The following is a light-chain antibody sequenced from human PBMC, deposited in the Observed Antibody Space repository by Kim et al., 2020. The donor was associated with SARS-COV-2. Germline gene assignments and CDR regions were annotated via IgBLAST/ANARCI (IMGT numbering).Light chain of an antibody. J-gene: IGLJ3*02. CDR1: SGHSSYA. V-gene: IGLV4-69*01. Sequence: SVKLTCTLSSGHSSYAIAWHQQQPEKGPRYLMKLNSDGSHSEGDGIPDRFSGSSSGAERYLTISSLQSEDEADYYCQTWGTGIHWVFGGGTQLTVL. CDR2: LNSDGSH. CDR3: QTWGTGIHWV.